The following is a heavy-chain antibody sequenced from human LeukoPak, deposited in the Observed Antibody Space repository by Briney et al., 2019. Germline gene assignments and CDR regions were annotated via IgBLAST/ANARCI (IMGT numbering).Heavy chain of an antibody. CDR1: GFTFSSFS. Sequence: GGSLRLSCAASGFTFSSFSMNWVRQAPGKGLEWISYISSSSSPTYYADSVKGRFTISRDNAKNSLYLQMNSLRAEDTAVYYCARVIGSYGDSAYWGQGTLVTVSS. CDR2: ISSSSSPT. V-gene: IGHV3-48*04. CDR3: ARVIGSYGDSAY. J-gene: IGHJ4*02. D-gene: IGHD4-17*01.